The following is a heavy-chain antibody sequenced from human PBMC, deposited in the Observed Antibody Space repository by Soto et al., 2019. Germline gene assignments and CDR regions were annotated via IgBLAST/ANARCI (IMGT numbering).Heavy chain of an antibody. Sequence: SETLSLTCTVSGGSVTSDEDYWTWIRQSPGKGLEWIGYISNSGSTGYNPSLKTRLSMSVDRSKNQFTLRLTSVTAAGTAVYFCATESGSTYGYFDHWGQGTKVTVSS. D-gene: IGHD5-18*01. CDR1: GGSVTSDEDY. CDR3: ATESGSTYGYFDH. J-gene: IGHJ4*02. CDR2: ISNSGST. V-gene: IGHV4-30-4*01.